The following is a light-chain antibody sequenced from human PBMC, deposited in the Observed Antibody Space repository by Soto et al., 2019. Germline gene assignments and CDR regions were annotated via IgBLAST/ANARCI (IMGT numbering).Light chain of an antibody. CDR2: GAS. Sequence: EIVLTQSPATLSLSPGERATLSCRASQSVSSYLAWYQQKPGKAPRLLIYGASNRATGIPARFSGSGSGTDFTLTISSLEPEDFAVYYGQQRSNWPPMYTFGQGTKLEIK. CDR3: QQRSNWPPMYT. J-gene: IGKJ2*01. CDR1: QSVSSY. V-gene: IGKV3-11*01.